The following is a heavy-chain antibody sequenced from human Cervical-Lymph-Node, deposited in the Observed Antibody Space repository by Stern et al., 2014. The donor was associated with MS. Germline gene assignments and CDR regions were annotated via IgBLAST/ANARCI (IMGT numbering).Heavy chain of an antibody. CDR2: IGGRGSAT. D-gene: IGHD6-19*01. J-gene: IGHJ4*02. CDR1: GFTFNNHA. Sequence: EVQLVESGGGLVQPGGSLRLSCATSGFTFNNHAMTWVRQAPGKGLEWVSSIGGRGSATYYADSVKGRFTISRDNSKNTLFLQLSSLRDEDTAVYYCAKDSLPAGVIGDYFDYWGQGTLVTVSS. CDR3: AKDSLPAGVIGDYFDY. V-gene: IGHV3-23*04.